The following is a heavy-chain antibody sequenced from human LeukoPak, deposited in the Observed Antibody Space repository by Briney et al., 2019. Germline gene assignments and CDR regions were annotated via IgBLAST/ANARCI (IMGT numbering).Heavy chain of an antibody. CDR2: IYYSGST. D-gene: IGHD6-19*01. J-gene: IGHJ4*02. Sequence: SETLSLTSTVYGGSISSSSYYWGWIRHPPGKGLERIGSIYYSGSTYYNPSLKSRVTISVDTSKNQFSLKLSSVTAADTAVYYCDVSDSSGSTQGYWGQGTLVTVSS. CDR3: DVSDSSGSTQGY. CDR1: GGSISSSSYY. V-gene: IGHV4-39*01.